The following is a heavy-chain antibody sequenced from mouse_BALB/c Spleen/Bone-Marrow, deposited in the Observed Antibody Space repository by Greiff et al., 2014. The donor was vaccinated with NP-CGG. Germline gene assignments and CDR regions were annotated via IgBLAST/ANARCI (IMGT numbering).Heavy chain of an antibody. CDR1: GFSLTGYG. V-gene: IGHV2-6-7*01. Sequence: QVQLKESGPGLVAPSQSLSITCTVSGFSLTGYGVSWVRQSPGKGLEWLGMIWGDGSTDYNSTLKSRLSTSKDNSKSQVFLKMNSLQTDDTARYYCARDSFLITRALDYWGQGTSVTVSS. CDR3: ARDSFLITRALDY. J-gene: IGHJ4*01. CDR2: IWGDGST. D-gene: IGHD2-4*01.